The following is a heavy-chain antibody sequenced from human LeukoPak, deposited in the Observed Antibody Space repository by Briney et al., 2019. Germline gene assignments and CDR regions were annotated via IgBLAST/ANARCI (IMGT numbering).Heavy chain of an antibody. CDR1: GFTFSSYA. CDR3: AKGCGGDCYSNYFDY. CDR2: ISGSGGST. D-gene: IGHD2-21*01. V-gene: IGHV3-23*01. J-gene: IGHJ4*02. Sequence: GGSLRLSCAASGFTFSSYAMSWVRQAPGKGLEWVSAISGSGGSTYYADSVKGRFTISRDNSKNTLYLQMHSLRAEDTAVYYCAKGCGGDCYSNYFDYRGQGTLVTVSS.